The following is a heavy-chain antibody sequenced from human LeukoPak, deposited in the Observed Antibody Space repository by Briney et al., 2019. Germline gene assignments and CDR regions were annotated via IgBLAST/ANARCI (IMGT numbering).Heavy chain of an antibody. CDR1: GGSISSSSYY. CDR3: ARPLDYGDPLFDY. CDR2: IYYSGST. V-gene: IGHV4-39*01. J-gene: IGHJ4*02. D-gene: IGHD4-17*01. Sequence: SETLSLTCTVSGGSISSSSYYWGWIRQPPGKGLEWIGSIYYSGSTCYNPSLKSRVTISVDTSKNQFSLKLSSVTAADTAVYSCARPLDYGDPLFDYWGQGTLVTVSS.